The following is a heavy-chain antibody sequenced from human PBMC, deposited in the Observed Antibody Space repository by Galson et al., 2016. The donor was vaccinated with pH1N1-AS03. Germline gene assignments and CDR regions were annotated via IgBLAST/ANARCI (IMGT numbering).Heavy chain of an antibody. D-gene: IGHD3-16*01. CDR2: MTPNNGNT. V-gene: IGHV1-8*01. CDR3: ARSFLGETDD. Sequence: SVKVSCKASGYTFTTYDINWVRQAAGQGLEWMGWMTPNNGNTDYAQRFQGRVTMTRNISISTAYMELSGLQSEDTAVYYCARSFLGETDDWGQGTLVIASS. CDR1: GYTFTTYD. J-gene: IGHJ4*02.